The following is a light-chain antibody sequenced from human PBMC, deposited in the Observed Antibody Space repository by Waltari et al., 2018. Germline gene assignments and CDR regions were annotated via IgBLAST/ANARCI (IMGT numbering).Light chain of an antibody. V-gene: IGLV4-69*01. J-gene: IGLJ3*02. CDR3: QTGGHGTWV. CDR2: VNSDGSH. CDR1: SGHSSNV. Sequence: LVVTQSPSASASLGASVKPTCTLSSGHSSNVIAWLQQQPEKGPRYLMKVNSDGSHSRGDGIPDRFSGSSSGAERYLTISSLQAEDEADYYCQTGGHGTWVFGGGTKLTVL.